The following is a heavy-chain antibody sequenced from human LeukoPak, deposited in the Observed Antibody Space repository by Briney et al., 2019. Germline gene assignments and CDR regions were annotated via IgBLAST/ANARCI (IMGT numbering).Heavy chain of an antibody. Sequence: SETLSLTCTLSGGSISSYYWSWIRQPPGQGLEWIRYIYYSGSTNYNPALKSRVTISVDTSKNQVSLKLSSVTAADTAVYYCARDRGKVLRFLEWRFYYYMDVWGKGTTVTVSS. CDR2: IYYSGST. CDR3: ARDRGKVLRFLEWRFYYYMDV. J-gene: IGHJ6*03. D-gene: IGHD3-3*01. V-gene: IGHV4-59*01. CDR1: GGSISSYY.